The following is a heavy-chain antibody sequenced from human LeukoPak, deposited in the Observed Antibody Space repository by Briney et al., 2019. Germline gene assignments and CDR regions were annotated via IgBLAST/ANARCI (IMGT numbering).Heavy chain of an antibody. D-gene: IGHD6-13*01. CDR1: GGSISSTIYY. CDR3: AGVELQQVPARY. J-gene: IGHJ4*02. CDR2: IYFSGST. V-gene: IGHV4-39*07. Sequence: PSETLSLTCTVSGGSISSTIYYWGWIRQPPGKGLEWIGSIYFSGSTYYNPSLKSRVTISIDTSKNQFSLNLSSVTAADTAVYYCAGVELQQVPARYWGQGTLVIVSS.